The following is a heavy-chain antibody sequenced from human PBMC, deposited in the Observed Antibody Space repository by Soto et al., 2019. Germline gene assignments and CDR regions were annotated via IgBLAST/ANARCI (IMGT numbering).Heavy chain of an antibody. V-gene: IGHV1-69*02. CDR1: GGTFSSYP. Sequence: QVQLVQSGAEVKKPGSSVKVSCKASGGTFSSYPISWVRQAPGQGLEWMGRIIPILGIANYAQKFQGRVTITADKSTSTAYMELSSLRSEDTAVYYCARGVSGDYFFDYWGQGTLVTVSS. D-gene: IGHD4-17*01. CDR3: ARGVSGDYFFDY. CDR2: IIPILGIA. J-gene: IGHJ4*02.